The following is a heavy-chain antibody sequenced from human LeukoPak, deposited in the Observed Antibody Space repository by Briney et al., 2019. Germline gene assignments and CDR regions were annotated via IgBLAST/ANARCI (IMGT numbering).Heavy chain of an antibody. J-gene: IGHJ4*02. D-gene: IGHD5-18*01. CDR2: IYYSGST. V-gene: IGHV4-59*08. Sequence: PSETLSLTCTVSGGSISSYYWSWIRQPPGKGLEWIGYIYYSGSTNYNPSLKSRVTISVDTSKNQFSPKLSSVTAADTAVYYCARLNTAMVRKSFDYWGQGTLVTVSS. CDR3: ARLNTAMVRKSFDY. CDR1: GGSISSYY.